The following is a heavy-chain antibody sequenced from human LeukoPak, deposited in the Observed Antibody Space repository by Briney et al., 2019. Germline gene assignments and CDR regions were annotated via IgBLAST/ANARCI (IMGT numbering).Heavy chain of an antibody. J-gene: IGHJ4*02. CDR1: GYSFPTYW. V-gene: IGHV5-51*01. CDR3: ARQAVGRVSGSSYED. CDR2: IYPDESNI. Sequence: GESLKISCKGSGYSFPTYWIAWVRQMPGKGLEWMGIIYPDESNIRYSPSFQGQVAISADKSISTAYLQWSSLKASDTAMYYCARQAVGRVSGSSYEDWGQGTLVTVSS. D-gene: IGHD1-26*01.